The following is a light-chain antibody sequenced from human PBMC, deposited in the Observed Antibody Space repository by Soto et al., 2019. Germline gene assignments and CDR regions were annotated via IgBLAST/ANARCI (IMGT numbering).Light chain of an antibody. CDR3: QQYNNWPSMYT. V-gene: IGKV3-15*01. J-gene: IGKJ2*01. CDR1: QSVSSN. Sequence: EIVMTQSPAALSVSPGERATLSCRASQSVSSNLAWYQQKPGQAPRLLIYGASIRATGVPVRFSGSGSGTDFTLTISSLHSKDFAVYYCQQYNNWPSMYTFGQGTKLEIK. CDR2: GAS.